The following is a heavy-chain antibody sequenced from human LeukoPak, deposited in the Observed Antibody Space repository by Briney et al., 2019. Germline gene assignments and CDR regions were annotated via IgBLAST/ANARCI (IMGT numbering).Heavy chain of an antibody. CDR3: ARGPVNGMVRGEKHFDY. Sequence: SVKVSCKASGGTFSSYAISWVRQAPGQGLEWMGGFIPIFGTANYAQKFQGRVTITADESTSTAYMELSSLRSEDTAVYYCARGPVNGMVRGEKHFDYWGQGTLVTVSS. CDR2: FIPIFGTA. J-gene: IGHJ4*02. V-gene: IGHV1-69*13. CDR1: GGTFSSYA. D-gene: IGHD3-10*01.